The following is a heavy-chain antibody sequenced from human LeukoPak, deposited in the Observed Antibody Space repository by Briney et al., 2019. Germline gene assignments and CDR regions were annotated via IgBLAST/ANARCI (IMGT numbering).Heavy chain of an antibody. CDR2: INTDMTSP. CDR1: QFNFSNYW. Sequence: GGSLRLSCTASQFNFSNYWMHWVRQAPGKGLEWVSRINTDMTSPTYADSVKGRFTISRDNAKNTLYLQMDSLGVEDTAVYYCAREIRWYFFYMDVWGKGTTVTVAS. CDR3: AREIRWYFFYMDV. D-gene: IGHD1-14*01. V-gene: IGHV3-74*03. J-gene: IGHJ6*03.